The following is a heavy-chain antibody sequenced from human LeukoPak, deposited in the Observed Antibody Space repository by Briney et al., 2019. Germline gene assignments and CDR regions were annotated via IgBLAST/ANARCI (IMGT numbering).Heavy chain of an antibody. Sequence: SETLSLTCAVYGGSFSGYYWSWIRQPPGKGLEWIGEINHSGSTNYNPSLKSRVTISVDTSKNQFSLKLSSVTAADTAVYYCARDPPMVRGVNHAFDPWGQGTLVTVSS. CDR3: ARDPPMVRGVNHAFDP. D-gene: IGHD3-10*01. CDR2: INHSGST. J-gene: IGHJ5*02. V-gene: IGHV4-34*01. CDR1: GGSFSGYY.